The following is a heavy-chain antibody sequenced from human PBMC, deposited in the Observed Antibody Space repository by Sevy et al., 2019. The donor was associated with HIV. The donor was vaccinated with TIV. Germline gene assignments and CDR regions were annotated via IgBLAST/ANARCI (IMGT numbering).Heavy chain of an antibody. CDR2: LFPGNSDT. CDR1: GYSFNAYW. J-gene: IGHJ3*01. Sequence: GESLKISCKASGYSFNAYWIGWVRQVPGKGLEWMGILFPGNSDTISFQGQVTVSAAKSSNTSYLQWASLEASDSAIYYCARGGHLPLYAFDLWGLGTLVTVSS. V-gene: IGHV5-51*01. D-gene: IGHD2-15*01. CDR3: ARGGHLPLYAFDL.